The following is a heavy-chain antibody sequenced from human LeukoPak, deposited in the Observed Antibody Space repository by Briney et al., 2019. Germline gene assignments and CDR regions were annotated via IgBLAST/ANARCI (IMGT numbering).Heavy chain of an antibody. Sequence: ASVKVSCKASGYSFTSHYMHWVRQAPGQGLEWLGLINPSGSSTLYAQKFQGRVTMTRDMSTTTDYMELSSLRSDDTAMYYCARISAVGAFDIWGQGTMVTVSS. D-gene: IGHD6-19*01. CDR3: ARISAVGAFDI. CDR2: INPSGSST. CDR1: GYSFTSHY. J-gene: IGHJ3*02. V-gene: IGHV1-46*01.